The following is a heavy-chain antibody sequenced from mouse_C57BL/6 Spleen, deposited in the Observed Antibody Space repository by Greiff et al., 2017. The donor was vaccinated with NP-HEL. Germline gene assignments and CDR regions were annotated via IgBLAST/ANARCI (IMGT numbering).Heavy chain of an antibody. D-gene: IGHD3-2*02. CDR2: ISSGSSTI. J-gene: IGHJ3*01. Sequence: EVYLVESGGGLVKPGGSLKLSCAASGFTFSDYGMHWVRQAPEKGLEWVAYISSGSSTIYYADTLKGRFTISRDNAKNTLFLQMTSLGSEDTAMYYCARPTAQATWFAYWGQGTLVTVSA. CDR3: ARPTAQATWFAY. CDR1: GFTFSDYG. V-gene: IGHV5-17*01.